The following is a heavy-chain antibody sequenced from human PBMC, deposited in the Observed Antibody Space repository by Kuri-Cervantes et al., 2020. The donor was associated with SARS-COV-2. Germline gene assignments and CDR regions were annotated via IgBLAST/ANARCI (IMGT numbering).Heavy chain of an antibody. Sequence: GSLRLSCAVYGGSFSGYYWSWIRQPPGKGLEWIGEINHSGSTNYNPSLKSRVTISVDTSKNQFSLKLSSVTAADTAVYYCARDTAAGDGGYYYYGMDVWGQGTTVTVSS. D-gene: IGHD6-13*01. CDR2: INHSGST. CDR3: ARDTAAGDGGYYYYGMDV. J-gene: IGHJ6*02. V-gene: IGHV4-34*01. CDR1: GGSFSGYY.